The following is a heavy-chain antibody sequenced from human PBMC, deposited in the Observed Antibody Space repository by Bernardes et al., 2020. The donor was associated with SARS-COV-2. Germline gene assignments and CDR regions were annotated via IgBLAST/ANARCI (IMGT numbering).Heavy chain of an antibody. D-gene: IGHD3-16*01. J-gene: IGHJ4*02. V-gene: IGHV4-61*01. CDR1: GGSVSSGSYY. Sequence: ETLSLTCTVSGGSVSSGSYYWSWIRQPPGKGLEWIGYIYYSGSTNYNPSLKSRVTISVDTSKNQFSLKLSSVTAADTAVYYCASSPYDYIWGSYDYWGQGTLVTVSS. CDR2: IYYSGST. CDR3: ASSPYDYIWGSYDY.